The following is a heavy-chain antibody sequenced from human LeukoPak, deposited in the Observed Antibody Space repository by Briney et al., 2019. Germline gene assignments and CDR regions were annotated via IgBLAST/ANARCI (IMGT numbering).Heavy chain of an antibody. CDR1: GGTFSSYA. Sequence: ASVKVSCKASGGTFSSYAIIWVRQAPGQGLEWMGWISSYNVNTNYAQKFQGRVTMTTDTSTTTAYMELRSLRSDDTAVYYCARLSPTDAFDIWGQGTMVTVSS. CDR2: ISSYNVNT. J-gene: IGHJ3*02. CDR3: ARLSPTDAFDI. V-gene: IGHV1-18*01.